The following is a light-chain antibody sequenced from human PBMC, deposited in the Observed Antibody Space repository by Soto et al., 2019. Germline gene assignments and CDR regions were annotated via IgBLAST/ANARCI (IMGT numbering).Light chain of an antibody. CDR1: QSISSW. Sequence: DIPMTQSPSTLSASVGDRVTITCRASQSISSWLAWYQQKPGKAPKLLIYDASSLESGVPSRFSGSGSGTDFTLTISSLQPDDFAAYYYQQYNYYPYTFGQGTKLEIK. V-gene: IGKV1-5*01. J-gene: IGKJ2*01. CDR3: QQYNYYPYT. CDR2: DAS.